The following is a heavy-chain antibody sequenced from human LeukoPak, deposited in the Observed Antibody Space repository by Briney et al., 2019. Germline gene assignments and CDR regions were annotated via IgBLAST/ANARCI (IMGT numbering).Heavy chain of an antibody. D-gene: IGHD5-18*01. J-gene: IGHJ4*02. CDR3: ARGYTYCHGAMFDF. Sequence: PSETLSLTCTVSGGSISSGNYYWTWLRPPAGQGLEWIGRVHTSGSTDFNPSLKSRVSISSDTSKNQFSLKLSSVTAADTAVYYCARGYTYCHGAMFDFWGQGTLGTVSP. CDR2: VHTSGST. CDR1: GGSISSGNYY. V-gene: IGHV4-61*02.